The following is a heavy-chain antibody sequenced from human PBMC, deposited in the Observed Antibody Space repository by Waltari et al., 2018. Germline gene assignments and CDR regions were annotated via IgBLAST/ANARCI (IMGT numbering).Heavy chain of an antibody. CDR3: ARGYPFSFYGSGTYYNVYDY. V-gene: IGHV1-8*01. D-gene: IGHD3-10*01. J-gene: IGHJ4*02. CDR1: GYTFTSYD. CDR2: GNPNSGNT. Sequence: QVQLVQSGAEVKKPGASVKVSCRASGYTFTSYDINWVRQATGQGLEWMGWGNPNSGNTDYAQKFQGRVTMTRNTSISTAYMELSSLRSEDTAVYYCARGYPFSFYGSGTYYNVYDYWGQGTLVTVSS.